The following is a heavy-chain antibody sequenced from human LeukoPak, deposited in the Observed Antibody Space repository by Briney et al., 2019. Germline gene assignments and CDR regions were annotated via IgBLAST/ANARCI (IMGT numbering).Heavy chain of an antibody. CDR3: ARHFRGRRAGVVPAAMLNRFDP. V-gene: IGHV4-34*01. Sequence: PSETLSLTCAVYGGSFSGYYWSWIRQPPAKGLEWIGEINHSGSTNYNPSLKSRVTISVDTSKNQFSLKLSSVTAADTAVYYCARHFRGRRAGVVPAAMLNRFDPWGQGTLVTVSS. J-gene: IGHJ5*02. CDR1: GGSFSGYY. CDR2: INHSGST. D-gene: IGHD2-2*01.